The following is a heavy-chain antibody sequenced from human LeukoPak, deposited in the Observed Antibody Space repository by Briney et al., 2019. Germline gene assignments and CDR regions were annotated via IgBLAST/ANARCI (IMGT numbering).Heavy chain of an antibody. V-gene: IGHV4-59*13. Sequence: PSETLSLTCTVSGGSITSYHWGCIRQPPGKGLELMGCIHYSGGTNYNPSLGSRLTISIDSSKNQFSLTLNSATAADTAVYYCARLGTTFDAFDLWGQGTMITVSS. J-gene: IGHJ3*01. D-gene: IGHD2/OR15-2a*01. CDR2: IHYSGGT. CDR1: GGSITSYH. CDR3: ARLGTTFDAFDL.